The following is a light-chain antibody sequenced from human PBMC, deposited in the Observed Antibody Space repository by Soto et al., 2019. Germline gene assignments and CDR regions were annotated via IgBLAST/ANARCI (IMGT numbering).Light chain of an antibody. CDR2: GAS. CDR1: QSVSSTY. CDR3: HQYSSSDWT. J-gene: IGKJ1*01. Sequence: EIVLTQSPGTLSLSPGERATLSCRASQSVSSTYLAWYQQKPGQAPRLLIYGASTRTAGIPDRFSGSGSGTDFTLTISGLEPEDCAVYYCHQYSSSDWTFGQGTKVEIK. V-gene: IGKV3-20*01.